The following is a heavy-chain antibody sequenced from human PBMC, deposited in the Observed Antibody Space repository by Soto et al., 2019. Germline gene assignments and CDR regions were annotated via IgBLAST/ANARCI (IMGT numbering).Heavy chain of an antibody. CDR3: ARGSIMVYAILDD. D-gene: IGHD2-8*01. CDR2: IYYSGST. CDR1: GGSISSSSYY. V-gene: IGHV4-39*01. J-gene: IGHJ4*02. Sequence: SETLSLTCTVSGGSISSSSYYWGWIRQPPGKGLEWIGSIYYSGSTNYNPSLKSRVTISVDTSKNQFSLKLSSVTAADTAVYYCARGSIMVYAILDDWGQGTLVTVSS.